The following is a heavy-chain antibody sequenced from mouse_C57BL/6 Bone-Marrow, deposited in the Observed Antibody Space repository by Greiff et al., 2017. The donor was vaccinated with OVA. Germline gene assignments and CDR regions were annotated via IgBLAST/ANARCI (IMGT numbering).Heavy chain of an antibody. V-gene: IGHV6-3*01. CDR3: TGDWAWFAY. D-gene: IGHD4-1*01. Sequence: EVQLQQSGGGLVQPGGSMKLSCVASGFTFSNYWMNWVRQSPEKGLEWVAQIRLKSDNCATHYAESVKGRFTISRDDSKSSVYLQMNNLRAEDTGIYYCTGDWAWFAYWGQGTLVTVSA. CDR1: GFTFSNYW. J-gene: IGHJ3*01. CDR2: IRLKSDNCAT.